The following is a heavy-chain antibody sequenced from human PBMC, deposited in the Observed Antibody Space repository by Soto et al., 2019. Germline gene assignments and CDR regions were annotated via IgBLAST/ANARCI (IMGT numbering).Heavy chain of an antibody. J-gene: IGHJ5*02. D-gene: IGHD2-2*01. CDR1: GFTFSSYS. CDR3: ARDAPSIVVVPAAMLNWFDP. V-gene: IGHV3-21*01. Sequence: PGGSLRLSCAASGFTFSSYSMNWVRQAPGKGLEWVSSISSSSSYIYYADSVKGRFTISRDNAKNSLYLQMNSLRAEDTAVYYCARDAPSIVVVPAAMLNWFDPWGQGTLVTVSS. CDR2: ISSSSSYI.